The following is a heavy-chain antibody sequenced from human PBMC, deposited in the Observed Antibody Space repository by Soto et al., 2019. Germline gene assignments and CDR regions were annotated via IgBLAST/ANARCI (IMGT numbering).Heavy chain of an antibody. J-gene: IGHJ6*02. CDR1: GYIFTSYW. CDR2: IYPGDSDT. Sequence: GESLKISCNGSGYIFTSYWIGWVRQMPGKGLEWMGIIYPGDSDTRYSPSFQGQVTISADKSISTAYLQWSSLKASDTAMYYCARHIPDTANGMDVWGQGTTVTVSS. CDR3: ARHIPDTANGMDV. D-gene: IGHD5-18*01. V-gene: IGHV5-51*01.